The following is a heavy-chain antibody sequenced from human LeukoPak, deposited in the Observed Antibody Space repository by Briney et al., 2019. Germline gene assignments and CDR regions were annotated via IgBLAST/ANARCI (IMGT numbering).Heavy chain of an antibody. Sequence: GRSLRLSCAASGFTFSSYGMHWVRQAPGKGLEWVAVISFDASNKYYADSVKGRFTISRDNSKNTLYLQMNSLRAEDTAVHYCAKDVDPFGSGSYVEGFDYWGQGTLVTVSS. CDR1: GFTFSSYG. J-gene: IGHJ4*02. CDR3: AKDVDPFGSGSYVEGFDY. V-gene: IGHV3-30*18. CDR2: ISFDASNK. D-gene: IGHD3-10*01.